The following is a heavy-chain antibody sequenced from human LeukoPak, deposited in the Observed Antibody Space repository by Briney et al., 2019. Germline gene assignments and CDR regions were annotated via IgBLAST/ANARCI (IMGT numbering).Heavy chain of an antibody. CDR1: GGSFSGYY. D-gene: IGHD6-19*01. J-gene: IGHJ4*02. CDR2: INHSGST. Sequence: SETLSLTCAVYGGSFSGYYWSWIRQPPGKGLEWIGEINHSGSTNYNPSLKSRVTMSVDTSKNQFSLKLSSVTAADTAVYYCARQSYSSGWYDGQFDYWGQGTLVTVSS. CDR3: ARQSYSSGWYDGQFDY. V-gene: IGHV4-34*01.